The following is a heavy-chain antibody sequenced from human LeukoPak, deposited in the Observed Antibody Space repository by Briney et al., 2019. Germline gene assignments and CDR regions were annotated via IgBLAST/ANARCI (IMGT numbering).Heavy chain of an antibody. CDR1: GYSFTAYY. V-gene: IGHV1-2*02. D-gene: IGHD1-14*01. Sequence: ASVKVSCKPTGYSFTAYYIFWMRQAPGQGLEYTGWINLYNGATKYAQRFQSRVTMTRDTSISTAYMELSRLRSDDTATYYCASWAGGNEPVASFDYWGQGTLVTVSS. J-gene: IGHJ4*02. CDR2: INLYNGAT. CDR3: ASWAGGNEPVASFDY.